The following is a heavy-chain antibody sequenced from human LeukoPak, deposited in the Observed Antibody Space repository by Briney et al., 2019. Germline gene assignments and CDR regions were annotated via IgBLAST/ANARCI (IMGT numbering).Heavy chain of an antibody. Sequence: GSSVKVSFKASGGTFSIYAISWVRQAPGQGLEWMGRIIPIFGIANYAQKFQGGVTITADKSTSTAYMELNSLRSEDTAVYYCAREGFTIFGVVIDYYYGMDVWGQGTTVTVSS. J-gene: IGHJ6*02. D-gene: IGHD3-3*01. V-gene: IGHV1-69*04. CDR3: AREGFTIFGVVIDYYYGMDV. CDR1: GGTFSIYA. CDR2: IIPIFGIA.